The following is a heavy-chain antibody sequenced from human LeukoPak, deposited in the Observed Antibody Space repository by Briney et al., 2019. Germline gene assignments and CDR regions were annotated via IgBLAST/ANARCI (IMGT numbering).Heavy chain of an antibody. CDR2: IYHSGST. D-gene: IGHD6-19*01. CDR1: GGSFSGYY. Sequence: SETLSLTCAVYGGSFSGYYWSWIRQPPGKGLEWIGYIYHSGSTDYNPSLKSRVTISVDTSKNQFSLKVNSVTAADTAVYYCARGGWSMDYWGQGTLVTVSS. J-gene: IGHJ4*02. V-gene: IGHV4-59*01. CDR3: ARGGWSMDY.